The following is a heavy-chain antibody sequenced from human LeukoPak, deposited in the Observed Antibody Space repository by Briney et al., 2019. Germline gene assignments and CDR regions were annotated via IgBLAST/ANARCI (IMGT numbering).Heavy chain of an antibody. CDR2: ISGSGSST. V-gene: IGHV3-23*01. CDR1: GFTSSSYA. Sequence: GGSLRLSCAASGFTSSSYAMSWVRQAPGKGLEWVSSISGSGSSTYYADSVKGRFTISRDNSQNTLYLQMNSLRAEDTVVSYCARDQRSGGEKYYHYYMDVWGKGTTVTVSS. D-gene: IGHD3-16*01. CDR3: ARDQRSGGEKYYHYYMDV. J-gene: IGHJ6*03.